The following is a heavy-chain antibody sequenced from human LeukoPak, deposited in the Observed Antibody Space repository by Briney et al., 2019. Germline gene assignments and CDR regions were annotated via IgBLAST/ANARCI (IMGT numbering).Heavy chain of an antibody. J-gene: IGHJ4*02. D-gene: IGHD5-24*01. CDR1: GLTFSNYG. CDR2: ISFDGSNK. Sequence: GRSLRLSCVASGLTFSNYGMHWVRQAPGKGLEWVTEISFDGSNKHYVDSVKGRFTISRDNSKNTLYLQMNSLRSDDTAVYYCARAGTVEMTPLDYWGQGTLVTVSS. V-gene: IGHV3-30*03. CDR3: ARAGTVEMTPLDY.